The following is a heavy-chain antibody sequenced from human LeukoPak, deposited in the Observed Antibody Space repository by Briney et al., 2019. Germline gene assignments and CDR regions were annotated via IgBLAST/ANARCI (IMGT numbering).Heavy chain of an antibody. CDR2: IYTSGST. CDR1: GGSISSYY. D-gene: IGHD3-9*01. CDR3: ARGPGGLRYFDWFSSGYLDY. J-gene: IGHJ4*02. Sequence: SETLSLTCTVSGGSISSYYWSWIRQPAGKGLEWIGRIYTSGSTNYNPSLKSRVTMSVDTSKNQFSLKLSSVTAEDTAVYYCARGPGGLRYFDWFSSGYLDYWGQGTLVTVSS. V-gene: IGHV4-4*07.